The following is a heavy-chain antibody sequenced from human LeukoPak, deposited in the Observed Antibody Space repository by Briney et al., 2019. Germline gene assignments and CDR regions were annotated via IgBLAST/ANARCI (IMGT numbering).Heavy chain of an antibody. D-gene: IGHD4/OR15-4a*01. V-gene: IGHV1-18*01. CDR2: ISAYNGNT. Sequence: ASVKVSCKASGYIFSTYGITWVRQAPGQGLEWMGWISAYNGNTRYAQKVQGRVTMTTDASTTTAYMELRSLRSDDTAVYYCARDSWLLTTIPYYFDYWGQGTLVTVSS. J-gene: IGHJ4*02. CDR1: GYIFSTYG. CDR3: ARDSWLLTTIPYYFDY.